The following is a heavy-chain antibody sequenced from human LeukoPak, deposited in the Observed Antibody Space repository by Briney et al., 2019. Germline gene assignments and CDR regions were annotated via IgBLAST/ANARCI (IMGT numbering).Heavy chain of an antibody. D-gene: IGHD4-11*01. CDR2: ISGSGGGT. V-gene: IGHV3-23*01. J-gene: IGHJ6*02. CDR3: ARLQRYVSDYYYGMDV. Sequence: LAGGSLRLSCAASGCTFSTFAMSWVRQAPGKGLEWVSSISGSGGGTYYADSVKGRLTISRDNSKNTLYLQKSSLRAEDTAVYYCARLQRYVSDYYYGMDVWGQGTTVTVSS. CDR1: GCTFSTFA.